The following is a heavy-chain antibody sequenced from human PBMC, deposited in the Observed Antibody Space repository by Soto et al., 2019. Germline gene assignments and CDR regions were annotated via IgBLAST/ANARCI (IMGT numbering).Heavy chain of an antibody. CDR2: IYYTGTT. V-gene: IGHV4-31*03. CDR1: GATISSSGFY. D-gene: IGHD4-17*01. Sequence: QVQLQESGPGLVEASQTLSLTCTVSGATISSSGFYWSWIRQRPGKGLEWIGHIYYTGTTSYNPSLNRRVTISLDMSSNQFSLKLRSVTAADTAKYFCARDDSFYGEPGYGMNVWGQGTTVTVSS. J-gene: IGHJ6*02. CDR3: ARDDSFYGEPGYGMNV.